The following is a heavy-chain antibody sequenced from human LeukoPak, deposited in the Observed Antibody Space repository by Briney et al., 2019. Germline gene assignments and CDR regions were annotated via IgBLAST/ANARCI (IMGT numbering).Heavy chain of an antibody. Sequence: GGSLRLSCAASGFTFSSYAMSWVRQAPGKGLEWVSAISGSGGSTYYADSVKGRFTISRDNSKNTLYLQMNSLRAEDTAVYYCARWEQQLVYFDYWGQGTLVTVSS. J-gene: IGHJ4*02. CDR2: ISGSGGST. CDR3: ARWEQQLVYFDY. V-gene: IGHV3-23*01. CDR1: GFTFSSYA. D-gene: IGHD6-13*01.